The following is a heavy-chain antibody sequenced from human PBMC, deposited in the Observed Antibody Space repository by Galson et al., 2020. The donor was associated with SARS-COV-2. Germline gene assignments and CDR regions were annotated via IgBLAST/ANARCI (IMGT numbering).Heavy chain of an antibody. Sequence: GASLKISCAATGILFSTYSMNWVRPAPGKGLERVSSISTSSRYTYYEDSVKGRFSISRDNPRNSLYLQMNSLRAEDTAVYYCARDEGIRGSNYGRLYYGMDVWGQGTTVTVSS. V-gene: IGHV3-21*01. J-gene: IGHJ6*02. CDR2: ISTSSRYT. CDR1: GILFSTYS. D-gene: IGHD5-18*01. CDR3: ARDEGIRGSNYGRLYYGMDV.